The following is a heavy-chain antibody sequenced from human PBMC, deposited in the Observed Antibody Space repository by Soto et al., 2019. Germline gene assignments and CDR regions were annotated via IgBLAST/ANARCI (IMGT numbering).Heavy chain of an antibody. V-gene: IGHV1-2*02. CDR1: GYRFTGYY. Sequence: ASVKVSCTACGYRFTGYYSHCVRQAPGQGLEWMGWINPNNGDTNYAQKFQGRVSMTRDTSTSTAYMELSSLRFDDPAVYYCARHSGYDYVFDYWGQGTLVTVSS. CDR3: ARHSGYDYVFDY. CDR2: INPNNGDT. J-gene: IGHJ4*02. D-gene: IGHD5-12*01.